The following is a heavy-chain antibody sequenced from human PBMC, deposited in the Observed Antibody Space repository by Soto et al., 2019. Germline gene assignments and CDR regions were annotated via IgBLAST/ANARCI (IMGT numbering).Heavy chain of an antibody. D-gene: IGHD1-1*01. V-gene: IGHV3-66*01. Sequence: GESLKISCAASGFTVSSNYMSWVRQAPGKGLEWVSVIYSGGSTYYADSVKGRFTISRDNSKNTLYLQMNSLRAEDTAVYYCARARRHTNWNDYEPYYYYYMDVWGKGTTVTVSS. J-gene: IGHJ6*03. CDR1: GFTVSSNY. CDR3: ARARRHTNWNDYEPYYYYYMDV. CDR2: IYSGGST.